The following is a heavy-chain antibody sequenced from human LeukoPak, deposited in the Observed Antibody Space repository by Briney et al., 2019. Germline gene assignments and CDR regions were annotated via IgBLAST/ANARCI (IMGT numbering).Heavy chain of an antibody. CDR1: GYTFTSYD. J-gene: IGHJ3*02. D-gene: IGHD3-22*01. CDR3: ARGGVATCYYDSSGDGHAFDI. CDR2: MNPNSGNT. V-gene: IGHV1-8*01. Sequence: ASVKVSCKASGYTFTSYDINWVRQATGQGLEWMGWMNPNSGNTGYAQKFQGRVTMTRNTSISTAYMELSSLRSKDTAVYYCARGGVATCYYDSSGDGHAFDIWGQGTMVTVSS.